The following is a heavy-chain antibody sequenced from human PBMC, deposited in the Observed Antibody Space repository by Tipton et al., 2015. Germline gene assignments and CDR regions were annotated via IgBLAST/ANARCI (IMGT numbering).Heavy chain of an antibody. V-gene: IGHV3-21*01. D-gene: IGHD4-11*01. J-gene: IGHJ6*02. CDR3: ARTYNSNFDYYYYGMDV. CDR1: GFSFSSYN. Sequence: SLRLSCAASGFSFSSYNMNWVRQAPGKGLEWVSSISGSSSYIYYADSVKGRFTISRDNAQNSVYLQMNSLRAEDTAVYYCARTYNSNFDYYYYGMDVWGQGTTVTVSS. CDR2: ISGSSSYI.